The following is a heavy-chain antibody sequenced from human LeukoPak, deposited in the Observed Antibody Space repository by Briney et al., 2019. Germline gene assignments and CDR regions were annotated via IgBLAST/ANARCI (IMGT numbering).Heavy chain of an antibody. D-gene: IGHD3-3*01. V-gene: IGHV1-18*01. CDR2: ISAYNGNT. CDR3: ARDSTLYDFWSGYYIDY. CDR1: GYTFTSYG. J-gene: IGHJ4*02. Sequence: ASVKVSCKASGYTFTSYGISWVRQAPGQGLEWMGWISAYNGNTNYAQKLQGRVTMTTDTSTSTAYMELRSLRSDDTAVYYCARDSTLYDFWSGYYIDYWGQGTQVTVSS.